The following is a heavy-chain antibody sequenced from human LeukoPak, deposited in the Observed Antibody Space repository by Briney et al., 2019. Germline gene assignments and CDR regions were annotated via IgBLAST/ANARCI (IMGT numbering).Heavy chain of an antibody. Sequence: KASETLSLTCAVYGGSFSGYYWSWIRQPPGKGLEWIGEINHSGSTNYNPSLKSRVTISVDTSKNQFSLKLSSVTAADTAVYYCARVMPYSGSYYASPVGVVHQYFDYWGQGTLVTVSS. D-gene: IGHD1-26*01. CDR3: ARVMPYSGSYYASPVGVVHQYFDY. J-gene: IGHJ4*02. CDR1: GGSFSGYY. V-gene: IGHV4-34*01. CDR2: INHSGST.